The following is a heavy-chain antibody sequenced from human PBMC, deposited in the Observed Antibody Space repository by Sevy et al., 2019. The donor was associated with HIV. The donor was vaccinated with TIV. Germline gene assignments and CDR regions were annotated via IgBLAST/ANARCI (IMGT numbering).Heavy chain of an antibody. Sequence: SETLSLTCTVSGGSISSSSYYWGWIRQPPGKGLEWIGSIYYSGSTYYNPSLKSRVTISVDTSKNQFSLKLSSVTAADTAVYYCARRVLVAAIPYYYGMDVWGQGTTVTVSS. CDR1: GGSISSSSYY. D-gene: IGHD2-15*01. V-gene: IGHV4-39*01. CDR3: ARRVLVAAIPYYYGMDV. J-gene: IGHJ6*02. CDR2: IYYSGST.